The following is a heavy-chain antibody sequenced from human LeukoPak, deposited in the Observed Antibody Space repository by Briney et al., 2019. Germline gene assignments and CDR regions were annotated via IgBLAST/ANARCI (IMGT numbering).Heavy chain of an antibody. Sequence: SVKVSCKASGGTFTSYTISWVRQAPGHGLEWMGRIIPILGIANYAQKFQASVTLTADTSTTTAYLDLSSLRSEDTAVFYCARGNWNAYSSGYFDYWGQGPLVTVSS. J-gene: IGHJ4*02. D-gene: IGHD6-19*01. CDR3: ARGNWNAYSSGYFDY. V-gene: IGHV1-69*02. CDR2: IIPILGIA. CDR1: GGTFTSYT.